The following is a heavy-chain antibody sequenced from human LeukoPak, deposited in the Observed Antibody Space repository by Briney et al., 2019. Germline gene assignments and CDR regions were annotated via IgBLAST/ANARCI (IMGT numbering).Heavy chain of an antibody. D-gene: IGHD1-26*01. V-gene: IGHV3-33*06. CDR1: GLTFSGSG. CDR2: IWYDGSKK. CDR3: AKDRQVGTFDY. J-gene: IGHJ4*02. Sequence: GGSLRLSCVVSGLTFSGSGFHWVRQAPGKGLEWVAIIWYDGSKKYYADSVKGRFTISKDDSKDTVYLQMNSLRAVDTAVYYCAKDRQVGTFDYWGQGTLVTVSS.